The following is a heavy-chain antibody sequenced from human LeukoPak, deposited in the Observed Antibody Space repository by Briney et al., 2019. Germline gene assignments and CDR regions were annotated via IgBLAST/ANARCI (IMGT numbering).Heavy chain of an antibody. D-gene: IGHD6-13*01. V-gene: IGHV1-69*05. CDR3: ARERPPGDSSNWFLEGYFDI. CDR2: IIPIFGTA. CDR1: GYTFTGHY. Sequence: SVKVSCKASGYTFTGHYMHRVRQAPGQGLEWMGRIIPIFGTANYAQKFQGRVTITTDESTSTAYMELSTLRSDDTAVYYCARERPPGDSSNWFLEGYFDIWGQGTLVTVSS. J-gene: IGHJ4*02.